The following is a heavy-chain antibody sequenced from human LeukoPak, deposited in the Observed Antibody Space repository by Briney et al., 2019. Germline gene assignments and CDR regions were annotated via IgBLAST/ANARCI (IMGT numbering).Heavy chain of an antibody. V-gene: IGHV4-59*08. Sequence: SETLSLTCSVSGGSIKNYYWSWLRQPPGKGLEWLGNIYFGGTTDYNSSLKSRLTISVDTFKNQLSLNLQSVTAADTATYYCARHRSDTGGKKGVNWFDPWGQGTLVTVSS. D-gene: IGHD4-23*01. CDR2: IYFGGTT. CDR1: GGSIKNYY. CDR3: ARHRSDTGGKKGVNWFDP. J-gene: IGHJ5*02.